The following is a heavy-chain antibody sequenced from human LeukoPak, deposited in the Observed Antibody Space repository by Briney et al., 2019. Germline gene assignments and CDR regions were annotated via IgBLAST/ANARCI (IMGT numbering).Heavy chain of an antibody. CDR3: ARIRLGYCSGGSCYSKHYYGMDV. V-gene: IGHV3-21*01. D-gene: IGHD2-15*01. CDR2: ISSSSSYI. CDR1: GFTFSSYS. J-gene: IGHJ6*04. Sequence: PGGSLRLSCAASGFTFSSYSMNWVRQAPGKGLEWVSSISSSSSYIYYADSVKGRFTISRDNAKNSLYLQMNSLRAEDTAVYYCARIRLGYCSGGSCYSKHYYGMDVWGKGTTVTVSS.